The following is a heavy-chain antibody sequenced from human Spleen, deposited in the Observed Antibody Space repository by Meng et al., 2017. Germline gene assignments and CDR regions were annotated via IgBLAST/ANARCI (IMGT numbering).Heavy chain of an antibody. CDR3: AKDMAYCGGDCSVPAFDF. CDR1: GCSFSDSC. J-gene: IGHJ3*01. V-gene: IGHV3-23*01. Sequence: GGSLRLSCAVSGCSFSDSCLSGVRQAPGQGLEWVATISGSVSTYYPDSVKRRFTISRDNSKNTLYLQMNSLRAEATVVYYCAKDMAYCGGDCSVPAFDFWGQGTMVTVSS. D-gene: IGHD2-21*02. CDR2: ISGSVST.